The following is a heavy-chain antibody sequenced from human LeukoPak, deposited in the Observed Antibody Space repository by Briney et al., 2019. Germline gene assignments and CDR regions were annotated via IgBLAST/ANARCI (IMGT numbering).Heavy chain of an antibody. CDR3: AREEWSGYQFDY. V-gene: IGHV1-3*01. CDR2: INAGNGNT. Sequence: EASVKVSCKASGYTFTSYAMHWVRQAPGQRLEWMGWINAGNGNTKYSQKFQGRVTITRDTSASIAYMELSSLRSEDTAVYYCAREEWSGYQFDYWGQGTLVTVSS. J-gene: IGHJ4*02. CDR1: GYTFTSYA. D-gene: IGHD3-3*01.